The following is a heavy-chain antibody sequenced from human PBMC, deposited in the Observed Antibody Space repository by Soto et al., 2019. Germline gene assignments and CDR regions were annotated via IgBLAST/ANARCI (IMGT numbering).Heavy chain of an antibody. CDR3: ARDWSYYDILTGPIFDP. J-gene: IGHJ5*02. CDR1: GYTINSYG. D-gene: IGHD3-9*01. CDR2: ISAYNGNT. Sequence: ASVKVSCKASGYTINSYGISWVRQAPGQGLEWMGWISAYNGNTNYAQKLQGRVTMATDTSTSTAYMELRSLRSDDTAVYYCARDWSYYDILTGPIFDPWGQGTLVTVSS. V-gene: IGHV1-18*01.